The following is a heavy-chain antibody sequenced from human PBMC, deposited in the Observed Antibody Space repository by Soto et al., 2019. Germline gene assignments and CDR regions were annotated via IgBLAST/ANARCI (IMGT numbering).Heavy chain of an antibody. CDR2: IYWDNDK. CDR3: AHRLPGSSSGCHTALFGS. CDR1: GFSLSTSGVG. D-gene: IGHD6-19*01. J-gene: IGHJ4*02. Sequence: SGPTLVNPTQTLTLTCTFSGFSLSTSGVGVGWIRQPPGKALEWLAFIYWDNDKRYSPSLKSRLTISKDTAKNQVDLTMTNMEPVDTATSFCAHRLPGSSSGCHTALFGSWGQETLFTISS. V-gene: IGHV2-5*02.